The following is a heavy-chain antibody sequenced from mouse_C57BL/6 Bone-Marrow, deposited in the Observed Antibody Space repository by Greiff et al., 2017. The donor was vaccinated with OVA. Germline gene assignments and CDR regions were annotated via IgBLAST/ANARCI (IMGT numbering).Heavy chain of an antibody. CDR3: ARSHYDYS. D-gene: IGHD2-4*01. V-gene: IGHV1-59*01. CDR1: GYTFTSYW. CDR2: IDPSDSYT. J-gene: IGHJ2*01. Sequence: QVHVKQPGAELVRPGTSVKLSCKASGYTFTSYWMHWVKQRPGQGLEWIGVIDPSDSYTNYNQKFKGKATLTVDTSSSTAYMQLSSLTSEDSAVYYCARSHYDYSWGQGTTLTVSS.